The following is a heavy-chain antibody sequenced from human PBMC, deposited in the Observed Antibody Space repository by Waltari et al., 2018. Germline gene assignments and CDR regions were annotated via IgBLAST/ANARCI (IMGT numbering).Heavy chain of an antibody. Sequence: EVQLVESGGGLVKPGGSLRLSCAASGFTFSSYSMNWVRQAPGKGLEWVSSISSSSSYIYYADSVKGRFTISRDNANNSLYLQMNSLRAEDTAVYYCARGLDSSSRGWFDPWGQGTLVTVSS. CDR2: ISSSSSYI. CDR1: GFTFSSYS. V-gene: IGHV3-21*01. J-gene: IGHJ5*02. D-gene: IGHD6-13*01. CDR3: ARGLDSSSRGWFDP.